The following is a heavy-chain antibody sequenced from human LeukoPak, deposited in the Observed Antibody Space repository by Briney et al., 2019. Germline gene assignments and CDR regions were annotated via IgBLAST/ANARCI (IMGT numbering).Heavy chain of an antibody. CDR2: IRNDESNK. D-gene: IGHD3-22*01. Sequence: GGSLRLSCAASGFSFISYGMHWVRQAPGKGLEWVAFIRNDESNKYYADSVKGRFTISRDISNDTLYLHMNSLRPEDTAVYYCAKDQSHHDSSGSLYDPWGQGTLVTVSS. CDR1: GFSFISYG. CDR3: AKDQSHHDSSGSLYDP. J-gene: IGHJ5*02. V-gene: IGHV3-30*02.